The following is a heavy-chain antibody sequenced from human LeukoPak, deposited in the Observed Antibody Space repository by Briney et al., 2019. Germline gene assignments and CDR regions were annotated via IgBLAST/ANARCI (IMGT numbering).Heavy chain of an antibody. V-gene: IGHV4-39*07. CDR1: GGSISSSSYY. J-gene: IGHJ5*02. CDR2: IYYSGST. Sequence: SETLSLTCTVSGGSISSSSYYWGWIRQPPGKGLEWIGSIYYSGSTYYNPSLKSRVTISVDTSKNQFSLKLSSVTAADTAVYYCARTSSWYEGTDWFDPWGQGTLVTVSS. D-gene: IGHD6-13*01. CDR3: ARTSSWYEGTDWFDP.